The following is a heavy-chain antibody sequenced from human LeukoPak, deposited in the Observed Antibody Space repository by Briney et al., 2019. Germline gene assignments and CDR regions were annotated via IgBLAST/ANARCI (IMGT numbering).Heavy chain of an antibody. CDR3: ATRGSMVRGEYYYYYYMDV. CDR2: IYYSGST. V-gene: IGHV4-39*07. Sequence: PSETLSLTCTVSGGSISSSSYYWGWIRQPPGKGLEWIVSIYYSGSTYYNPSLKSRVTISVDTSKNQFSLKLSSVTAADTAVYYCATRGSMVRGEYYYYYYMDVWGKGTTVTISS. D-gene: IGHD3-10*01. CDR1: GGSISSSSYY. J-gene: IGHJ6*03.